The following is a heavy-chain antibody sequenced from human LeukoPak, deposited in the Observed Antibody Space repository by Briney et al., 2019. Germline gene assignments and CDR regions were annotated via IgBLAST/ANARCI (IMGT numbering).Heavy chain of an antibody. J-gene: IGHJ4*02. CDR3: ARVGYSSSWSENY. Sequence: GGSLRLSCAASGFTVSSNYMSWVRQAPGKGLEWVSVIYSGGSTYYADSVKGRFTISRDNSKDTLYLQMNSLRAEDTAVYYCARVGYSSSWSENYWGQGTLVTVSS. D-gene: IGHD6-13*01. CDR1: GFTVSSNY. V-gene: IGHV3-53*01. CDR2: IYSGGST.